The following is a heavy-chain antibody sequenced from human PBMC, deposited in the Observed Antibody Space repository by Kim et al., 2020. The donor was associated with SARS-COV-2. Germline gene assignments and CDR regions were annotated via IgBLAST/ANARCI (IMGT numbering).Heavy chain of an antibody. CDR3: VRDMYYYDSSGFRRGPFDY. D-gene: IGHD3-22*01. CDR1: GFTFSSYN. CDR2: ISVGSSYI. J-gene: IGHJ4*02. V-gene: IGHV3-21*01. Sequence: GGSLRLSCAASGFTFSSYNMNWVRQAPGKGLEWVSSISVGSSYISYADSVRGRFTISRDNAKNSLYLQLNSLRAEDTAVYYCVRDMYYYDSSGFRRGPFDYWGQGTRVTVSS.